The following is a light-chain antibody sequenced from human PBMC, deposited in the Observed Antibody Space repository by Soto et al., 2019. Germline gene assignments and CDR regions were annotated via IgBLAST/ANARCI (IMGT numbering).Light chain of an antibody. CDR1: SYNIGAGYD. V-gene: IGLV1-40*01. Sequence: QSVLTQPPSVSGAPGQRVTISCTGSSYNIGAGYDVHWYQLLPGTAPKLLIYGNNNRPSGVPDRFSGSKSGTSASLAITGLQAEDEAHYYCQSYDSSLSGSVFGGGTKLTVL. CDR2: GNN. J-gene: IGLJ2*01. CDR3: QSYDSSLSGSV.